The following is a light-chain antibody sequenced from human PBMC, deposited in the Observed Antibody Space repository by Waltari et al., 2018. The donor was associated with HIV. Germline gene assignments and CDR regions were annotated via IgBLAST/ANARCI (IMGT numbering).Light chain of an antibody. Sequence: QSVLTQPPSVSGAPGQRVTISCPWSSSNIGAGSDVPWYQQLPGTAPKLLIYGNSNRPSGVPDRFSGSKSGTSASLAITGLQAEDEADYYCQSYDSSLSGHVVFGGGTKLTVL. CDR3: QSYDSSLSGHVV. CDR2: GNS. J-gene: IGLJ2*01. CDR1: SSNIGAGSD. V-gene: IGLV1-40*01.